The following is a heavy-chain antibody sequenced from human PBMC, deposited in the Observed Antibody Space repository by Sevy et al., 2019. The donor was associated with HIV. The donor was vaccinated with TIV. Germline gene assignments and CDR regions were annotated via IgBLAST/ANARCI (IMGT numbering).Heavy chain of an antibody. D-gene: IGHD3-22*01. CDR1: GGSISSYY. Sequence: SETLSLTCTVSGGSISSYYWSWIRQPPGKGLEWIGYIYYSGSTNYNPSLKSRVTISVDTSKNQFSLKLSSVTAADTAVYYCARGRGLGYSDSSGYLSYWGQGTLVTVSS. J-gene: IGHJ4*02. V-gene: IGHV4-59*01. CDR3: ARGRGLGYSDSSGYLSY. CDR2: IYYSGST.